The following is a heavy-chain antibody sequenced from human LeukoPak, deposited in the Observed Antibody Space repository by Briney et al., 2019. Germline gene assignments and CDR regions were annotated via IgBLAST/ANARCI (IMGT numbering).Heavy chain of an antibody. CDR2: IYYSGST. V-gene: IGHV4-39*01. J-gene: IGHJ4*02. Sequence: KPSETLSLTCTVSGGSISSSSYYWGWIRQPPGKGLEWIGSIYYSGSTYYNPSLKSRVTISVDTSKNQFSLKLSSVTAADTAVYYCARISGYEAPFDYWGQGTLVTVSS. CDR3: ARISGYEAPFDY. D-gene: IGHD5-12*01. CDR1: GGSISSSSYY.